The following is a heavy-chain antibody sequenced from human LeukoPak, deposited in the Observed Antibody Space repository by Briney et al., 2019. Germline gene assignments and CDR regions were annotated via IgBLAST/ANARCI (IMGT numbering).Heavy chain of an antibody. V-gene: IGHV1-2*06. CDR1: GYTFTGYY. Sequence: GATVKVSCKASGYTFTGYYMHWVRQAPGQGLEWMGRINPNSGGTNYAQKFQGRVTMTRDTSISTAYMELSRLRSDDTAVYYCAVEVRGGQTHLPFDYWGQGTLFTVSS. D-gene: IGHD3-10*01. CDR2: INPNSGGT. J-gene: IGHJ4*02. CDR3: AVEVRGGQTHLPFDY.